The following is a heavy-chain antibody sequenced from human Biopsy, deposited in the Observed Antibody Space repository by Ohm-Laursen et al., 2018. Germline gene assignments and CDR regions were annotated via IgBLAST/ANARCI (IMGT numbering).Heavy chain of an antibody. CDR3: ASGDIGGIGLDV. J-gene: IGHJ6*02. CDR2: IIPILGTV. V-gene: IGHV1-69*04. D-gene: IGHD3-10*01. CDR1: GDTFTTSA. Sequence: GSSVTVSCQASGDTFTTSAISWVRQVPGQGLDWMGRIIPILGTVDYGQNFQGRVTIRADTSTTFLELTSLRYDDTAVYYCASGDIGGIGLDVWGLGTTVTVSS.